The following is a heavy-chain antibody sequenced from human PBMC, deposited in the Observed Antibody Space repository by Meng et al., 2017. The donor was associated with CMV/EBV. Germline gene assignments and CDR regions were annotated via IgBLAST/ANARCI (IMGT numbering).Heavy chain of an antibody. V-gene: IGHV3-7*01. CDR3: ARYCTNTGCYIYDY. J-gene: IGHJ4*02. D-gene: IGHD2-2*02. CDR1: GFTFSSYS. CDR2: INQGGSEK. Sequence: LKISCAASGFTFSSYSMNWVRQAPGKGLEWVANINQGGSEKYYVDSVKGRFTMSRDNAKNSLYLQMSSLTAEDTAVYYCARYCTNTGCYIYDYWGQGTLVTVSS.